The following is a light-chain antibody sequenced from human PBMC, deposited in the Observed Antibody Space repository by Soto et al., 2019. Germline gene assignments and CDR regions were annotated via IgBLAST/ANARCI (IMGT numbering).Light chain of an antibody. Sequence: QSVLTQSPSVSGAPGQRVTISCTGSSSNIGAGYAVHWYQQLPGTGPKLLIYDNTIRPSGVPDRFSGSRSGTSASLAITGLQAEDEADYYCQSHDNSLSGFYVFGTGTKLTVL. CDR2: DNT. V-gene: IGLV1-40*01. CDR1: SSNIGAGYA. J-gene: IGLJ1*01. CDR3: QSHDNSLSGFYV.